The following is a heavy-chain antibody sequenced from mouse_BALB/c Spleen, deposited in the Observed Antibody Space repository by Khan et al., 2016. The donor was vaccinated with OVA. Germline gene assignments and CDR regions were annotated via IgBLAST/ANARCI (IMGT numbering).Heavy chain of an antibody. Sequence: VQLQESGPGPVAPSQSLSITCTVSGFSLTGYGVNWVRQPPGMGLEWLGMIWGDGSTDYNSALKSRLSISKDNSKSQVFLKMNSLQTDDTARYYCARAYYANYREAMDYWGQGTSVTVSS. CDR3: ARAYYANYREAMDY. V-gene: IGHV2-6-7*01. J-gene: IGHJ4*01. D-gene: IGHD2-10*01. CDR2: IWGDGST. CDR1: GFSLTGYG.